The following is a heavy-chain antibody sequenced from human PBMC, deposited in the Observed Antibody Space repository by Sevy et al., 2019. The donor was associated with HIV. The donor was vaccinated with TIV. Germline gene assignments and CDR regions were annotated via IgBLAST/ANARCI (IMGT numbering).Heavy chain of an antibody. Sequence: ASVKVSCKASGYTFTSYGISWVRQAPGQGLEWMGWISAYNGNTNYAQKLQGRVTMTTDTSTSTAYMELRSLRSDDTAVYYCAAGSAMVVTAIETGHNAFDIWGQGTMVTVSS. CDR1: GYTFTSYG. J-gene: IGHJ3*02. D-gene: IGHD2-21*02. CDR3: AAGSAMVVTAIETGHNAFDI. CDR2: ISAYNGNT. V-gene: IGHV1-18*01.